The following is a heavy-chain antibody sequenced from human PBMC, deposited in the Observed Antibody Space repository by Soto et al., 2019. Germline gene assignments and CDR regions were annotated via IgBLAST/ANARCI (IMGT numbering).Heavy chain of an antibody. Sequence: SETLSLTCTVSGGSISSSSYYWGWIRQPPGKGLEWIGSIYYSGSTYYNPSLKSRVTISVDTSKNQFSLKLSSVTAADTAVYYCARGGGNSDWYSAFDIWGQGTMVTVSS. V-gene: IGHV4-39*01. J-gene: IGHJ3*02. CDR3: ARGGGNSDWYSAFDI. CDR1: GGSISSSSYY. D-gene: IGHD6-19*01. CDR2: IYYSGST.